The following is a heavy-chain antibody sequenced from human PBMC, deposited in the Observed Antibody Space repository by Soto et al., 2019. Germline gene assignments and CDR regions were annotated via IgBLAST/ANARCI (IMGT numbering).Heavy chain of an antibody. J-gene: IGHJ4*02. Sequence: ASVKVSCKASGYTFTSYYMHWVRQAPGQGLEWMGIINPSGGSTSYAQKFQGRVTMTRDTSTSTVYMELSSLRSEDTAVYYCARGLRSYYYGSGSYLFDYWGQGTLVTVSS. V-gene: IGHV1-46*01. CDR2: INPSGGST. CDR3: ARGLRSYYYGSGSYLFDY. D-gene: IGHD3-10*01. CDR1: GYTFTSYY.